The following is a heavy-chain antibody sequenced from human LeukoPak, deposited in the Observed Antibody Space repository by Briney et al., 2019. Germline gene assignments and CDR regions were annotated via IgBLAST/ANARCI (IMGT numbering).Heavy chain of an antibody. CDR3: ARDDGSGSFFDY. Sequence: SQTLSLTCTVSGGSISSGDYYWSWIRQPPGEGLEWIGYIYYSGSTYYNPSHKSRVTISVDTSKNQFSLKLSSVTAADTAVYYCARDDGSGSFFDYWGQGTLVTVSS. V-gene: IGHV4-30-4*08. CDR1: GGSISSGDYY. D-gene: IGHD3-10*01. J-gene: IGHJ4*02. CDR2: IYYSGST.